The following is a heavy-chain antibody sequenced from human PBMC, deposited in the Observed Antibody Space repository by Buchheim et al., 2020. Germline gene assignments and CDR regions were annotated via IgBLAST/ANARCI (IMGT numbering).Heavy chain of an antibody. CDR3: AKIGHYYGSGNLYYYYGLDV. CDR2: MTSSGGNT. Sequence: EVQLLESGGGLVQPGGSLRLSCRASGFTFSSYAMSWVRQAPGMGLEWVSTMTSSGGNTYYADSVQGRFNVSRDNSKNTLYLQMISLRAEDTAAYYCAKIGHYYGSGNLYYYYGLDVWGQGTT. CDR1: GFTFSSYA. J-gene: IGHJ6*02. V-gene: IGHV3-23*01. D-gene: IGHD3-10*01.